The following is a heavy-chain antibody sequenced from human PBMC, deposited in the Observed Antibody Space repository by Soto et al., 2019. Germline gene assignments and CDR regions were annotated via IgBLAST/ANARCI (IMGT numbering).Heavy chain of an antibody. V-gene: IGHV4-59*01. Sequence: PSETLSLTCTVSGGSISSYYWSWIRQPPGKGLEWIGYIYYSGSTNYNPSLKSRVTISVDTSKNQFSLKLSSVTAADTAVYYCARQYGSGSCLRIDAFDIWGQGTIVTVSS. J-gene: IGHJ3*02. CDR3: ARQYGSGSCLRIDAFDI. D-gene: IGHD3-10*01. CDR1: GGSISSYY. CDR2: IYYSGST.